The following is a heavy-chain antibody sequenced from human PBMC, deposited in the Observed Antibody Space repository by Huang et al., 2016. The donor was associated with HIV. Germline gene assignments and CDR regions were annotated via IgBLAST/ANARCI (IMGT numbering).Heavy chain of an antibody. Sequence: QVQLVQSGAEVKKPGSSVKVSCKASGGTFSTYAISWVRQAPGQGLEWMGWFIPIFGTANYAQKFQGTVTITADEFTSTAYMELSSLRSEDTALYYCARGRTRSSLYDSYYGLDVWGQGTTVTVSS. CDR2: FIPIFGTA. CDR3: ARGRTRSSLYDSYYGLDV. D-gene: IGHD6-6*01. V-gene: IGHV1-69*01. J-gene: IGHJ6*02. CDR1: GGTFSTYA.